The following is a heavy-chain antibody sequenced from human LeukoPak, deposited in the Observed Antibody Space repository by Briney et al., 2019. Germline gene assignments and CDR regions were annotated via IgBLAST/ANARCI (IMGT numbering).Heavy chain of an antibody. CDR2: VNWNGGER. Sequence: GGSLRLSCAASGFTFDDYGMSWGRQAPGKGLEWVSGVNWNGGERGYADSVKGRFTISRDNSKNTLYLQMNSLRAEDTAVYYCASLALTVVYWGQGTLVTVSS. J-gene: IGHJ4*02. CDR1: GFTFDDYG. CDR3: ASLALTVVY. V-gene: IGHV3-20*04. D-gene: IGHD4-23*01.